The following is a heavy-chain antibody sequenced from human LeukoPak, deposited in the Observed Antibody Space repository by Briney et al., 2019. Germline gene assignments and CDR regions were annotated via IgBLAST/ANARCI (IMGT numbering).Heavy chain of an antibody. J-gene: IGHJ5*02. CDR2: IIPIFGTA. CDR1: GGTFSSYA. Sequence: ASVKVSCKASGGTFSSYAISWVRQAPGQGLEWMGRIIPIFGTANYAQKFQGRVTITTDESTSTAYMELSSLRSEDTAVYYCARAPPYYDILTDNWFDPWGQGPLVTVSS. V-gene: IGHV1-69*05. CDR3: ARAPPYYDILTDNWFDP. D-gene: IGHD3-9*01.